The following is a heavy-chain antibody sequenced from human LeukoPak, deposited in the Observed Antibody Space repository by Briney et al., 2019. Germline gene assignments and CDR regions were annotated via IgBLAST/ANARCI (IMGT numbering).Heavy chain of an antibody. Sequence: GGSLRLSCAASGFTFSSYAMSWVRQAPGKGLEWVSAISGSGGSTYYADSVKGRFTISRDNSRNTLYLQMNSLRAEDAAVYYGAKDQFSEMATRGGVVLVFDYWGQGTLVTVSS. CDR2: ISGSGGST. CDR3: AKDQFSEMATRGGVVLVFDY. J-gene: IGHJ4*02. D-gene: IGHD5-24*01. V-gene: IGHV3-23*01. CDR1: GFTFSSYA.